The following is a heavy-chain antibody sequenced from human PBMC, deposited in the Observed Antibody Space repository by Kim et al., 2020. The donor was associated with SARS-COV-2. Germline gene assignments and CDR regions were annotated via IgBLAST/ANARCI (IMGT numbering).Heavy chain of an antibody. J-gene: IGHJ4*02. CDR3: ASKWELLDY. Sequence: SETLSLTCAVYGGSFSGYYWSWIRQPPGKGLEWIGEINHSGSTNYNPSLKSRVTISVDTSKNQFSLKLSSVTAADTAVYYCASKWELLDYWGQGTLVTVSS. V-gene: IGHV4-34*01. D-gene: IGHD1-26*01. CDR1: GGSFSGYY. CDR2: INHSGST.